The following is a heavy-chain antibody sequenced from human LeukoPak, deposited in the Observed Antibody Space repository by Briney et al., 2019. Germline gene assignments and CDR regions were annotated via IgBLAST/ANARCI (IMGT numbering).Heavy chain of an antibody. D-gene: IGHD6-13*01. CDR3: ARDLLVQGDY. CDR2: ISAYNGNT. J-gene: IGHJ4*02. CDR1: VYTFTSYG. Sequence: ASVTVSCKSSVYTFTSYGISWVRQAPGQGLEWMGWISAYNGNTNYAQKLQGRVTMTTDTSTSTAYMELRSLRSDATAVYYCARDLLVQGDYWGQGTLVTVSS. V-gene: IGHV1-18*01.